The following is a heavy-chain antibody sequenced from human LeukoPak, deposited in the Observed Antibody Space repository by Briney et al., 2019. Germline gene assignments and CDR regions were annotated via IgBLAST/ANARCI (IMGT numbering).Heavy chain of an antibody. D-gene: IGHD3-10*01. CDR3: ATIWSPSRYFDY. V-gene: IGHV4-31*03. J-gene: IGHJ4*02. CDR2: IYYNGGT. Sequence: SETLSLTCTVSGGSISSGGYYWSWIRQHPGKGLELIGYIYYNGGTYYNPALKSRVTISVDTSKNQFSLKLSSVTAADTAVYYCATIWSPSRYFDYWGQGTLVTVSS. CDR1: GGSISSGGYY.